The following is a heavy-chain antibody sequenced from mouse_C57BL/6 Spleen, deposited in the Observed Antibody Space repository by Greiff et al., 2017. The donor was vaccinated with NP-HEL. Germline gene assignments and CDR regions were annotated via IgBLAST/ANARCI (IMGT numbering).Heavy chain of an antibody. Sequence: VKVVESGPGLVAPSQSLSITCTVSGFSLTSYAISWVRQPPGKGLEWLGVIWTGGGTNYNSALKSRLSISKDNSKSQVFLKMNSLQTDDTARYYCARKRGVYDYDGGAMDYWGQGTSVTVSS. CDR3: ARKRGVYDYDGGAMDY. D-gene: IGHD2-4*01. CDR2: IWTGGGT. V-gene: IGHV2-9-1*01. J-gene: IGHJ4*01. CDR1: GFSLTSYA.